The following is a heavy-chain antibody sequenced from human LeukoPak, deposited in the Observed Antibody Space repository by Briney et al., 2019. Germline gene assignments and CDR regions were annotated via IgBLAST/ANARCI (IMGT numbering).Heavy chain of an antibody. CDR2: IYTGGST. D-gene: IGHD3-22*01. Sequence: SETLSLTCTVSGGSISSGSYYWSWIRQPAGKGLEWTGRIYTGGSTNYNPSLKSRVTISVDTSKNQFSLKLSSVTAADTAVYYCATSSYDSSGYYYLKTNAFDIWGQGTMVTVSS. CDR3: ATSSYDSSGYYYLKTNAFDI. CDR1: GGSISSGSYY. V-gene: IGHV4-61*02. J-gene: IGHJ3*02.